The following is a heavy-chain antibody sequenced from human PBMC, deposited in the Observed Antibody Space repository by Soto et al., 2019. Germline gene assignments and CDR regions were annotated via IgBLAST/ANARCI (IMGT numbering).Heavy chain of an antibody. J-gene: IGHJ6*02. Sequence: QVQLVESGGGVVQPGRSLRLSCAASGFTFSSYGMHWVRQAPGKGLEWVAVISYDGSNKYYADSVKGRFTISRDNSKNTLYLQMNSLRAEDTAVYYCAKDGFGELVAYGMDVWGQGTTVTVSS. D-gene: IGHD3-10*01. CDR1: GFTFSSYG. V-gene: IGHV3-30*18. CDR3: AKDGFGELVAYGMDV. CDR2: ISYDGSNK.